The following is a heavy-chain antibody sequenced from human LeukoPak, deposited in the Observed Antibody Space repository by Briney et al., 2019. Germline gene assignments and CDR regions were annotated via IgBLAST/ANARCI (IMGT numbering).Heavy chain of an antibody. CDR2: IYTSGST. J-gene: IGHJ5*02. V-gene: IGHV4-4*07. CDR3: ARGVDTIFGVGNSWFDP. D-gene: IGHD3-3*01. CDR1: GGSISSYY. Sequence: PSETLSLTCTVSGGSISSYYWSWIRQPAGKGLEWIGRIYTSGSTNYNPTLKSRVTISVDTSKNQFSLKLSSVTAADTAVYYCARGVDTIFGVGNSWFDPWGQGTLVTVSS.